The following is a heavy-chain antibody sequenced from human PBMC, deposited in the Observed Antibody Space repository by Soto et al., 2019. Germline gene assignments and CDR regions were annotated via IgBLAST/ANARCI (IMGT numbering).Heavy chain of an antibody. D-gene: IGHD3-3*01. CDR1: GYPVTAYY. CDR3: ARGGGVGVAGSAAFDM. CDR2: INPATGAA. J-gene: IGHJ3*02. Sequence: QLHLVQSGAVVKKPGASVTVACSASGYPVTAYYMHWVRQAPGRGLEWMGGINPATGAAKYTQTFQGRLTMTRDTSTSTVFMELSGLTSEAPAVFYCARGGGVGVAGSAAFDMWGQGTLVTVSS. V-gene: IGHV1-2*02.